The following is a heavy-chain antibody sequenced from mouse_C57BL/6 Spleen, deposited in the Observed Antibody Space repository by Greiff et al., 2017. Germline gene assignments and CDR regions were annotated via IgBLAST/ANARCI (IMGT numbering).Heavy chain of an antibody. V-gene: IGHV1-72*01. J-gene: IGHJ2*01. D-gene: IGHD1-1*01. CDR3: ARSYYDGSSNDY. CDR2: IDPISGGT. Sequence: QVQLQQPGAELVKPGASVKLSCKASGYTFTSYWMHWVKQRPGRGLEWIGRIDPISGGTTYNEKFKSKATLTEDKPSSTAYMQLSSLTSEDSTVYYCARSYYDGSSNDYWGQGTTLTVSS. CDR1: GYTFTSYW.